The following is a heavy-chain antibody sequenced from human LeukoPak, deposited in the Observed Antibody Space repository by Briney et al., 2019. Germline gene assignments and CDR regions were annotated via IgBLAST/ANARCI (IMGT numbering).Heavy chain of an antibody. D-gene: IGHD1-26*01. CDR1: GGSISSYY. Sequence: SETLSLTCTVSGGSISSYYWSWIRQPPGKGLEWIGYIYYSGCTNYNPSLKSRVTISVDTSKNQFSLKLSSVTAADTAVYYCARRERGRRGSYPYYFDYWGQGTLVTVSS. CDR2: IYYSGCT. J-gene: IGHJ4*02. V-gene: IGHV4-59*08. CDR3: ARRERGRRGSYPYYFDY.